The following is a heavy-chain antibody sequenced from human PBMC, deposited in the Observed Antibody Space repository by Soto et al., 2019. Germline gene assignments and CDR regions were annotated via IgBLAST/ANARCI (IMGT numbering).Heavy chain of an antibody. CDR2: IYYSGST. D-gene: IGHD2-21*02. CDR3: ARLTRSRTAKVRPH. V-gene: IGHV4-39*01. CDR1: GGSISSSSYY. Sequence: QLQLQESGPGLVKPSETLSLTCTVSGGSISSSSYYWGCIRQPPGKGLEWIGSIYYSGSTYYNPSLKSRVNIAVDTSKNQFSLKPSSVTAADTAVYYCARLTRSRTAKVRPHWGQGTLVTVSS. J-gene: IGHJ4*02.